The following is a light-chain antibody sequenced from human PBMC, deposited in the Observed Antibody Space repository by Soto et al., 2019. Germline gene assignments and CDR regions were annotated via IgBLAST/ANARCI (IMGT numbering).Light chain of an antibody. CDR2: GAS. CDR3: MQYNTWPRT. CDR1: QGVSSN. V-gene: IGKV3-15*01. J-gene: IGKJ1*01. Sequence: EIVMTQSPAILSVSPGERATLSCRASQGVSSNLAWHQQKPGQAPRLLIFGASTRATGIPARFSGSGSGTEFTLTISSLQSEDFAVYYCMQYNTWPRTLGQGTKVEIK.